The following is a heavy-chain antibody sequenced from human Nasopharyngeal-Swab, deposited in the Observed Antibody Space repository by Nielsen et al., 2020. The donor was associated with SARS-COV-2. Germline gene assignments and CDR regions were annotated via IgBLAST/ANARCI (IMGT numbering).Heavy chain of an antibody. J-gene: IGHJ4*02. V-gene: IGHV3-30*09. CDR2: ISYDGSHK. Sequence: GESLKISCVASGFAFSRYTMHWVRQAPGMGLEWVAAISYDGSHKYYSDSVKGRFAISRDNSKDTLYLQMNSLRRDDTSIYYCARGIGTDAVMINYWGQGTLVTVSS. CDR3: ARGIGTDAVMINY. D-gene: IGHD3-16*01. CDR1: GFAFSRYT.